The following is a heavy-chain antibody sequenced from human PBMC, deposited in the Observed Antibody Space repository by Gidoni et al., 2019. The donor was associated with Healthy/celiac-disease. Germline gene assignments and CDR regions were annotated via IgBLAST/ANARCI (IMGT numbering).Heavy chain of an antibody. V-gene: IGHV1-69*06. J-gene: IGHJ6*04. CDR2: IIPIFGTA. CDR3: ASRPYYDFWSGFYYYYGMDV. D-gene: IGHD3-3*01. CDR1: GGTFSSYP. Sequence: QVQLVQSGAEVKKPGSSVKVSCKASGGTFSSYPISWVRQAPGQGLEWMGGIIPIFGTANYAQKFQGRVTITADKSTSTAYMELSSLRSEDTAVYYCASRPYYDFWSGFYYYYGMDVWGKGTTVTVSS.